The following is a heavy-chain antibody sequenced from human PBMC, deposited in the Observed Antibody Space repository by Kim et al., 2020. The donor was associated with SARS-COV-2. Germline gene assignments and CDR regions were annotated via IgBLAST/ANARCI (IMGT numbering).Heavy chain of an antibody. CDR3: TIRLYGSGSYPLDY. D-gene: IGHD3-10*01. V-gene: IGHV3-15*01. Sequence: AAPVKGRFTISRDDSKNTLYLQMNSLKTEDTAVYYCTIRLYGSGSYPLDYWGQGTLVTVSS. J-gene: IGHJ4*02.